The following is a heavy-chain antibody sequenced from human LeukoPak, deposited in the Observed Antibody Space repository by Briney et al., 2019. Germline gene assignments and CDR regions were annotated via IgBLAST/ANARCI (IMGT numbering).Heavy chain of an antibody. V-gene: IGHV3-74*01. J-gene: IGHJ4*02. D-gene: IGHD3-22*01. Sequence: GGSLRLSCAASGFTFISYWMHWVRHAPGKELVWVSRINSDGSTTSYAASVKGRFTISRDTAKNTLYLQMNSLRAEDTAVYYCARGHHYYDSSAYYYWGQGTLVTVSS. CDR3: ARGHHYYDSSAYYY. CDR2: INSDGSTT. CDR1: GFTFISYW.